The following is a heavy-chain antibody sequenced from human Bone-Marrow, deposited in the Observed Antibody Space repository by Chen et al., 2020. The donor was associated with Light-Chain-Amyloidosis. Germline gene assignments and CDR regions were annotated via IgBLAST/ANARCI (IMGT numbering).Heavy chain of an antibody. CDR1: GYTLPNYW. V-gene: IGHV5-51*01. Sequence: EVQLEQSGPEVKKPGESLKISCKGSGYTLPNYWIGWVRQMPGKGLEWMGVIYPDGSAARYSPSFAGQVSISADKSITTAYLQWRSLKASDTAMYYCARRGDGYNFDYWGQGTLVTVSS. CDR2: IYPDGSAA. J-gene: IGHJ4*02. CDR3: ARRGDGYNFDY. D-gene: IGHD5-12*01.